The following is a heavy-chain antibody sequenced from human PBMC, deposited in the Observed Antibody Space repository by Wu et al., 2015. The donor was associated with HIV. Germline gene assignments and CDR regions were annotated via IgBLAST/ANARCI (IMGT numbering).Heavy chain of an antibody. CDR1: GYTFTSYG. J-gene: IGHJ3*02. CDR3: ARDINSLYYDSRRGSFDI. CDR2: ISADDGKT. V-gene: IGHV1-18*01. Sequence: QVQLVQSGGEVKKVGASVKVSCKASGYTFTSYGISWVRQAPGQRPKWMGWISADDGKTKYAQKIQDRVTMTTGTSTSTAYLELRSLRSDDTAVYYCARDINSLYYDSRRGSFDIWGQGTKVTVSS. D-gene: IGHD3-16*01.